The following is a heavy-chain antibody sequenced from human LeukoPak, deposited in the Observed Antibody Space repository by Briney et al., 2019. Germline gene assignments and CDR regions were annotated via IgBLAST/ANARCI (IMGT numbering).Heavy chain of an antibody. CDR2: ISYDGSNK. Sequence: PGRSLRLSCAASGFTFSSYVMHWVRQAPGKGLEWVAVISYDGSNKYYADSVKGRFTISRDNSKNTLYLQMNSLRAEDTAVYYCAKGRVRGSGSYFDYWGQGTLVTVSS. V-gene: IGHV3-30*18. J-gene: IGHJ4*02. D-gene: IGHD3-10*01. CDR1: GFTFSSYV. CDR3: AKGRVRGSGSYFDY.